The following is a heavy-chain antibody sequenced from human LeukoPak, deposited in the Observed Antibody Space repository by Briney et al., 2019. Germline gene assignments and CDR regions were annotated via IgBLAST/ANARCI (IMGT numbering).Heavy chain of an antibody. CDR1: GFTFNNYG. J-gene: IGHJ6*02. CDR3: AREWRGIASHCHGMDV. V-gene: IGHV3-13*01. Sequence: PGKSLRLSCAASGFTFNNYGMHWVRQAAGKGLEWVSTIGTNGDSYYSASVTGRFTISREDAKNSLYLQMMSLRAEDTAVYYCAREWRGIASHCHGMDVWGQGTAVTVSS. CDR2: IGTNGDS. D-gene: IGHD6-6*01.